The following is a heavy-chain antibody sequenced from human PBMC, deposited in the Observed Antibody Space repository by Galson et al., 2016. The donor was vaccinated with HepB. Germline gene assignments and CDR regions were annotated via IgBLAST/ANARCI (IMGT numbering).Heavy chain of an antibody. D-gene: IGHD3-10*01. J-gene: IGHJ4*02. CDR3: ARDQLEGSFGELLQSGFDY. Sequence: SLRLSCAASEFTFSSYGMHWVRQAPGKGLEWVAVIWYDGSNKYYADSVKGRFTTSRDNSKNTLYLQMNSLRAEDTAVYYCARDQLEGSFGELLQSGFDYWGQGTLVTVSS. CDR1: EFTFSSYG. V-gene: IGHV3-33*01. CDR2: IWYDGSNK.